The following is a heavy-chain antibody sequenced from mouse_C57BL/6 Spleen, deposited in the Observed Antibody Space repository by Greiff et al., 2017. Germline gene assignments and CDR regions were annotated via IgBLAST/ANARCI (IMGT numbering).Heavy chain of an antibody. J-gene: IGHJ1*03. CDR3: LITTVVARYFDV. Sequence: QVQLQQSGAELARPGASVKLSCKASGYTFTSYGISWVKQRTGQGLEWIGEIYPRSGNTYYNEKFKGKATLTADNSSSTAYMELRSLTSEDSAVYVCLITTVVARYFDVWGTGTTVTVSS. CDR1: GYTFTSYG. CDR2: IYPRSGNT. D-gene: IGHD1-1*01. V-gene: IGHV1-81*01.